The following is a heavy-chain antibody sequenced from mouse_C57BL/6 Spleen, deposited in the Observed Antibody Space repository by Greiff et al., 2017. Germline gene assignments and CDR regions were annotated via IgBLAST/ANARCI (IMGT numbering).Heavy chain of an antibody. D-gene: IGHD1-1*01. CDR1: GYTFTSYW. V-gene: IGHV1-52*01. CDR3: ARPPISTVVAADCYAMEY. CDR2: IDPSDSET. Sequence: QVQLQQPGAELVRPGSSVKLSCKASGYTFTSYWMHWVKQRPIQGLEWIGNIDPSDSETHYNQKFKDKATLTVDKSSSTAYMQLSSLTSEDSAVYDCARPPISTVVAADCYAMEYWGQGTTVTVSS. J-gene: IGHJ4*01.